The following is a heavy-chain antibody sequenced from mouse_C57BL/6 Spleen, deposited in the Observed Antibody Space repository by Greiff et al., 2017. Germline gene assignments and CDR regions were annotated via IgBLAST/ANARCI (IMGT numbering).Heavy chain of an antibody. J-gene: IGHJ1*03. CDR2: INPNNGGT. V-gene: IGHV1-18*01. CDR3: ARGDGTVVAGPYWYFDV. D-gene: IGHD1-1*01. Sequence: EVQLVESGPELVKPGASVKIPCKASGYTFTDYNMDWVKQSHGKSLEWIGDINPNNGGTIYNQKFKGKATLTVDKSSSTAYMELRSLTSEDTAVYYCARGDGTVVAGPYWYFDVWGTGTTVTVSS. CDR1: GYTFTDYN.